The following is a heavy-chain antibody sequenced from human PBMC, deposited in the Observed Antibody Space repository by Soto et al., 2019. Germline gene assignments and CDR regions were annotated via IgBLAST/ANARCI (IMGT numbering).Heavy chain of an antibody. CDR2: VNPSGGHT. V-gene: IGHV1-46*01. D-gene: IGHD2-21*02. J-gene: IGHJ4*02. CDR3: ARGGHVVVVTAALDY. Sequence: QVQLMQSGAEVKKPGASVKVSCKASGDNFTDYYIHWVRQAPGQGLEWMGTVNPSGGHTTYAQHFLGRVTMTSDPSTSTLYMELTSLTSDDTAIYYCARGGHVVVVTAALDYWGQGTLVTVSS. CDR1: GDNFTDYY.